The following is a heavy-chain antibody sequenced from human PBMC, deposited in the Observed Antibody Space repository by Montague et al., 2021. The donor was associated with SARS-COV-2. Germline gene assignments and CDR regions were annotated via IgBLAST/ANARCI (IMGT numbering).Heavy chain of an antibody. Sequence: SETLSLTCTVSGGSITGYYWSWLRRSPGKGLEWIAYIYDGGAANYNPYLGSRVTISTDTSKNQLSLKVNSVTAADTAVYYCVRDHPYGGPRGAYDIWGQGTVVAVSS. CDR2: IYDGGAA. CDR1: GGSITGYY. V-gene: IGHV4-59*01. J-gene: IGHJ3*02. D-gene: IGHD4-23*01. CDR3: VRDHPYGGPRGAYDI.